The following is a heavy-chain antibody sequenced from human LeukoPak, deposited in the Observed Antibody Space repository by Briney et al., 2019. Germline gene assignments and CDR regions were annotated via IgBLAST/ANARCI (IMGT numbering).Heavy chain of an antibody. CDR2: ISGSGGST. CDR1: GFTFSSDS. Sequence: PGGSLRLSCAASGFTFSSDSMCGFRQAPAKGLEGVLAISGSGGSTYYADSVKGRFTISRDNDKNSLYLQMSSLRADDTAVYYCATEGAYTTSSPPAYWGQGTRVTVSS. D-gene: IGHD3-16*01. J-gene: IGHJ4*02. V-gene: IGHV3-23*01. CDR3: ATEGAYTTSSPPAY.